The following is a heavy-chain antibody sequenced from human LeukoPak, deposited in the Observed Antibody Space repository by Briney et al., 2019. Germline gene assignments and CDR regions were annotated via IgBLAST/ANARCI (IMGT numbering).Heavy chain of an antibody. J-gene: IGHJ4*02. CDR1: GFTVGSNY. CDR3: ARGMRAVAGYFDH. Sequence: GGSLRLSCAASGFTVGSNYMNWVRQAPGKGLEWVSVIYSRGGTYYADSVKGRFTISRDNSKNTLYLQMNSLRAEDTAVYYCARGMRAVAGYFDHWGQGTLVTVSS. V-gene: IGHV3-53*01. CDR2: IYSRGGT. D-gene: IGHD6-19*01.